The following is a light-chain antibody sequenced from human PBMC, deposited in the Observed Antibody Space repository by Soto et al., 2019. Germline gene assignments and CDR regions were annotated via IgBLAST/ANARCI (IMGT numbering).Light chain of an antibody. J-gene: IGLJ2*01. CDR1: TGAVTSAYY. CDR3: LLYDGGAVV. V-gene: IGLV7-43*01. Sequence: QTVVTQEPSLTVSPGGTVTLTCASSTGAVTSAYYPNRFQQKPGQAPRALIYNINNRHSWTPARFSGSLLGGKAALTLSGVQPEDEAEYYCLLYDGGAVVFGGGTKLTVL. CDR2: NIN.